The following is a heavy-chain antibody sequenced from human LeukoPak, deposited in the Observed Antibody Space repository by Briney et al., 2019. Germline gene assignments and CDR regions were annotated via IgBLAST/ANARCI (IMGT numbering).Heavy chain of an antibody. CDR3: ARGDPHADL. J-gene: IGHJ5*02. CDR2: ITISGHTK. Sequence: GGSLRLSCAASGFALNTYEMNWVRQAPGKGLEWIADITISGHTKNYADSVKGRFTISRDNAGTSLYLQMNSLRVEDTGVYYCARGDPHADLWGQGTLVTVSS. CDR1: GFALNTYE. V-gene: IGHV3-48*03.